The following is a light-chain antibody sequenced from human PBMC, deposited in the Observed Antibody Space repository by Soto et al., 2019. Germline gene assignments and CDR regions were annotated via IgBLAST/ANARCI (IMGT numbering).Light chain of an antibody. CDR3: SSYTNTYIWV. V-gene: IGLV2-14*01. Sequence: QSALTQPASVSGSPGQSITISCTGTSSDVGGNNFVSWYQQHPGKAPKLLIYGVTNRPSGVSNRFSGSKSGTTASLTISGLQAEHDGDYYCSSYTNTYIWVFGGGTKLTAL. J-gene: IGLJ3*02. CDR2: GVT. CDR1: SSDVGGNNF.